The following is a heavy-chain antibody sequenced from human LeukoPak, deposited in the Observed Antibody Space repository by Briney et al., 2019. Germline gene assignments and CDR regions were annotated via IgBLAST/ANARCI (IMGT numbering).Heavy chain of an antibody. CDR1: GGSISSGGYS. CDR3: ASGNTGYNRDSFDI. CDR2: IYHSGST. Sequence: SETLSLTCAVSGGSISSGGYSWSWVRQPPGEGLEWVGYIYHSGSTYYNPSLQSRVTISLDRSKNQFSLKLSSMTAADTAVYYCASGNTGYNRDSFDIWGQGTMVTVSS. J-gene: IGHJ3*02. D-gene: IGHD5-24*01. V-gene: IGHV4-30-2*01.